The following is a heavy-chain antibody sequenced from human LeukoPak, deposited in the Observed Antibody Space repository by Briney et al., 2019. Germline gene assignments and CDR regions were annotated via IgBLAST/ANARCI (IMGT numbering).Heavy chain of an antibody. D-gene: IGHD6-19*01. CDR2: ISAYNGNT. Sequence: ASVKVSCKASGYTFTSYGISWVRQAPGQGLEWMGWISAYNGNTNYAQKPQGRVTMTTDTSTSTAYMELRSLRSDDTAVYYCARDKSSCWAVAGNPSAYWGQGTLVTVSS. CDR3: ARDKSSCWAVAGNPSAY. V-gene: IGHV1-18*01. CDR1: GYTFTSYG. J-gene: IGHJ4*02.